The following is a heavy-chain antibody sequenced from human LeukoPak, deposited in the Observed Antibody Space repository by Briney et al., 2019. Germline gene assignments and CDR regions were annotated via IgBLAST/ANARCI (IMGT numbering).Heavy chain of an antibody. J-gene: IGHJ4*02. CDR3: ARSGYSYGYEVDY. CDR2: IYYSGST. V-gene: IGHV4-59*12. Sequence: PSETLSLTCTVSGGSISSYYWSWIRQPPGKGLEWIGYIYYSGSTNYNPSLKSRVTISVDTSKNQFSLKLSSVTAADTAVYYCARSGYSYGYEVDYWGQGTLVTVSS. CDR1: GGSISSYY. D-gene: IGHD5-18*01.